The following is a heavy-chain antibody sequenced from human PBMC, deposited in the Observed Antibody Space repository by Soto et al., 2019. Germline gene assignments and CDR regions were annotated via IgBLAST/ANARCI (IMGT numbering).Heavy chain of an antibody. CDR2: ISGSGGST. Sequence: PGGSLRLSCAASGFIFSSYAMSWVRQAPGKGLEWVSAISGSGGSTYYADSVKGRFTISRDNSKNTLYLQMSSLRAEDTAVYYCASQYGGYGWFDTWGQGTPVTVSS. CDR3: ASQYGGYGWFDT. J-gene: IGHJ5*02. CDR1: GFIFSSYA. V-gene: IGHV3-23*01. D-gene: IGHD2-15*01.